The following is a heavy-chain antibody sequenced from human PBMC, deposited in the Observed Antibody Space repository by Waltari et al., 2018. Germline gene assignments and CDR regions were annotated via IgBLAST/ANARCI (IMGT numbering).Heavy chain of an antibody. CDR1: GGSFSGYY. Sequence: QVQLQQWGAGLLKPSETLSLTCAVYGGSFSGYYWSWIRQPPGKGLEWIGEINHSGSNNYNPSLKSRVTISVDTSKNQFSLKLSSVTAADTAVYYCARLDCSSTSCYEKGFDYWGQGTLVTVSS. J-gene: IGHJ4*02. CDR2: INHSGSN. D-gene: IGHD2-2*01. CDR3: ARLDCSSTSCYEKGFDY. V-gene: IGHV4-34*01.